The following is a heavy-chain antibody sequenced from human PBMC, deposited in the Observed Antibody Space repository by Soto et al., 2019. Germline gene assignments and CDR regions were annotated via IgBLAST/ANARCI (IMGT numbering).Heavy chain of an antibody. Sequence: QVQLVQSGAEVKKPGSSVKVCCKASGGTFSSYAISWVRQAPGQGLEWMGGIIPIFGTANYAQKFQGRVTITADESTSTAYMELSSLRSEDTAVYYCARIVVVIKSVYYYGMDVWGQGTTVTVSS. D-gene: IGHD3-22*01. CDR2: IIPIFGTA. V-gene: IGHV1-69*01. CDR1: GGTFSSYA. J-gene: IGHJ6*02. CDR3: ARIVVVIKSVYYYGMDV.